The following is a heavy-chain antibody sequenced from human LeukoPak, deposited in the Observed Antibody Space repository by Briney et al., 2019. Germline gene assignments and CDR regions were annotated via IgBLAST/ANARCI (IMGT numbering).Heavy chain of an antibody. D-gene: IGHD1-26*01. V-gene: IGHV4-4*07. J-gene: IGHJ4*02. Sequence: SETLSLTRTVSGGSISSYYWSWIRQPAGKGLEWIGRIYTSGSTNYNASLKSRVSMSVDTSKNQFSLKLSSVTAADTAVFYCARENSGSYREFDYWGQGTLVTVSS. CDR2: IYTSGST. CDR3: ARENSGSYREFDY. CDR1: GGSISSYY.